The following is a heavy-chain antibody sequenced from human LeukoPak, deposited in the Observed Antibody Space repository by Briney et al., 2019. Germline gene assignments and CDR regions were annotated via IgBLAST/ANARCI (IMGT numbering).Heavy chain of an antibody. Sequence: PGGSLRLSCAASGFTVSSNYMTWVRQAPGKGLEWVSVLYSGGSTYHADSVKGRFTISRDISKNTLYLQMNSLRAEDTAVYYCAEVPTYYYDSSGYYYFDYWGQGTLVTVSS. CDR1: GFTVSSNY. CDR3: AEVPTYYYDSSGYYYFDY. D-gene: IGHD3-22*01. J-gene: IGHJ4*02. CDR2: LYSGGST. V-gene: IGHV3-53*01.